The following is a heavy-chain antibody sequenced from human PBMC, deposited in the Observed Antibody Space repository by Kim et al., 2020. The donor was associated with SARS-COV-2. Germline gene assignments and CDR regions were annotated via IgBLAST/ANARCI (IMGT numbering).Heavy chain of an antibody. D-gene: IGHD5-12*01. Sequence: GGSLRLSCAASGFMFSAYYMKWIRQTPGKGLEWVSYISSSGDSVYYADSVKGRFTISRDNAKNSLHLQMNSLRADDTAVYYCARIYDGGDYWGQGTLVT. V-gene: IGHV3-11*01. CDR1: GFMFSAYY. CDR3: ARIYDGGDY. J-gene: IGHJ4*02. CDR2: ISSSGDSV.